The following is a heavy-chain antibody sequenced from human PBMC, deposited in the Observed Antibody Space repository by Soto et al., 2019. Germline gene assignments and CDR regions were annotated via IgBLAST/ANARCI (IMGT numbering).Heavy chain of an antibody. Sequence: QVQLVQSGAEVKKPGSSVKVSCKASGGTFSSYAISWVRQAPGQGLEWMGGIIPIFGTANYAQKFQGRVTITADESTSTAYRELSSLRSEDTAVYYCASGLVRTFYGSGSYYKASYYYGMDVWGQGTTVTVSS. CDR1: GGTFSSYA. J-gene: IGHJ6*02. CDR3: ASGLVRTFYGSGSYYKASYYYGMDV. V-gene: IGHV1-69*01. CDR2: IIPIFGTA. D-gene: IGHD3-10*01.